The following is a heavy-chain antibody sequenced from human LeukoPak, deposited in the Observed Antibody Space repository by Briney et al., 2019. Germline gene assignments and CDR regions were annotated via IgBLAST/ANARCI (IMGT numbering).Heavy chain of an antibody. Sequence: SETLSLTCTVSSGSISSSSYYWGWIRQPPGKGLEWIGNVHYSGGTYYNPSLKSRVIISVATSKNQFSVMLSSVTAADTAVYYCASPRDSIVSSATLFFDYWGQGTLVSVAS. J-gene: IGHJ4*02. CDR2: VHYSGGT. CDR1: SGSISSSSYY. V-gene: IGHV4-39*01. CDR3: ASPRDSIVSSATLFFDY. D-gene: IGHD2/OR15-2a*01.